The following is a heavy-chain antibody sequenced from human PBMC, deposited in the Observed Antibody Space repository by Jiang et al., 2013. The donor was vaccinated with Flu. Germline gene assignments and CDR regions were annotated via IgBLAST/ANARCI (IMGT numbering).Heavy chain of an antibody. J-gene: IGHJ6*02. CDR1: GFTFSSYG. Sequence: VQLLESGGGVVQPGRSLRLSCAASGFTFSSYGMHWVRQAPGKGLEWVAVIWYDGSNKYYADSVKGRFTISRDNSKNTLYLQMNSLRAEDTAVYYCARSYDYVWGSYPQPNYYYYYGIGRLGPRDHGHRLL. D-gene: IGHD3-16*02. V-gene: IGHV3-33*01. CDR2: IWYDGSNK. CDR3: ARSYDYVWGSYPQPNYYYYYGIGR.